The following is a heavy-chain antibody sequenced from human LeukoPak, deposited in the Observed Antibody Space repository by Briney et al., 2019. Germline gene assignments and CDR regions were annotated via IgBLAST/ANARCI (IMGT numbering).Heavy chain of an antibody. Sequence: PGRSRRLSCAASGFTFSSYAMHWVRQAPGKGLEWVAVISYDGSNKYYADSVKGRFTISRDNSKNTLYLQMNSLRAEDTAVYYCARDQRITIFGVVSYNWFDPWGQGTLVTVSS. CDR2: ISYDGSNK. CDR3: ARDQRITIFGVVSYNWFDP. CDR1: GFTFSSYA. V-gene: IGHV3-30-3*01. J-gene: IGHJ5*02. D-gene: IGHD3-3*01.